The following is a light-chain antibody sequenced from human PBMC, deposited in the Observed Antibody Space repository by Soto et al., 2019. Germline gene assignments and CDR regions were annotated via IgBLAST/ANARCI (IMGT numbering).Light chain of an antibody. CDR3: QQRSNWAT. V-gene: IGKV3-11*01. CDR2: DAS. CDR1: QSVRRN. J-gene: IGKJ3*01. Sequence: EIVLTQSPATLCLSPGERATLSCRASQSVRRNLAWYQQKPAQAPRLLIYDASNRATGIPARFSGSGSVTDFTLTISSLEPEDFAVYYCQQRSNWATFGPGTKVDIK.